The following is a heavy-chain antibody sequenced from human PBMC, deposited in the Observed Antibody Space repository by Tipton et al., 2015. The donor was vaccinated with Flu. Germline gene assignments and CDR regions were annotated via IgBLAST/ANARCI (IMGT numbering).Heavy chain of an antibody. CDR2: IYYSGST. V-gene: IGHV4-59*01. CDR1: GGSISSYY. D-gene: IGHD4-23*01. J-gene: IGHJ5*02. CDR3: ARYGTGGSGNPT. Sequence: LRLSCTVSGGSISSYYWSWIRQPPGKGLEWIGYIYYSGSTNYNPSLKSRVTISVDTSKNQFSLKLSSVTAADTAVYYRARYGTGGSGNPTWGQGTLVTVSS.